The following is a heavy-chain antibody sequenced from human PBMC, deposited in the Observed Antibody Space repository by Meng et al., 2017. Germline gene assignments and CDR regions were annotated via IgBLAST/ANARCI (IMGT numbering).Heavy chain of an antibody. CDR1: GYTFTSYD. D-gene: IGHD6-13*01. J-gene: IGHJ5*02. V-gene: IGHV1-8*01. Sequence: GQRVQSGAEVKKPGASVKVSCKASGYTFTSYDINWVRQATGQGLEWMGWMTPNSGNTGYAQKFQGRVTMTRNTSISTAYMELSSLRSEDTAVYYCARGSSSWITNWFDPWGQETLVTVSS. CDR2: MTPNSGNT. CDR3: ARGSSSWITNWFDP.